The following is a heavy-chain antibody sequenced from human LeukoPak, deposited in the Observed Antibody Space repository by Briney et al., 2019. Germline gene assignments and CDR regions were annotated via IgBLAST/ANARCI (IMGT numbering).Heavy chain of an antibody. V-gene: IGHV4-59*08. D-gene: IGHD3-22*01. CDR2: IYYSGST. CDR1: GGSISSYY. J-gene: IGHJ4*02. CDR3: ARLRGDPEYYYYSRGYYQFDY. Sequence: KPSETLSLTCTVSGGSISSYYWSWIRQPPGKGLEWIGYIYYSGSTNYNPSLKSRVTISVDTSKNRFSLKLSSVTAADTAVYYCARLRGDPEYYYYSRGYYQFDYWGQGTLVTVSS.